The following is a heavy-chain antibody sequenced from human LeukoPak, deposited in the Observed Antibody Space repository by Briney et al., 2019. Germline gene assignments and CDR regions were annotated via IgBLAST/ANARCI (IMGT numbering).Heavy chain of an antibody. V-gene: IGHV4-4*07. D-gene: IGHD6-19*01. CDR3: ARTTRIAVAGGYYYYYMDV. CDR2: IYTSGST. Sequence: SETLSLTCTVSGGSISSYYWSWIRQPAGKGLEWIGRIYTSGSTNYNPSLKSQVTMSVDTSKNQFSLKLSSVTAADTAVYYCARTTRIAVAGGYYYYYMDVWGKGTTVTVSS. J-gene: IGHJ6*03. CDR1: GGSISSYY.